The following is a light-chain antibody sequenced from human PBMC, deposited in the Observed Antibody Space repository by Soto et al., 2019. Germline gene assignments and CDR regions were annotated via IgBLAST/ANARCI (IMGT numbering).Light chain of an antibody. CDR3: ETWDSNPSWV. V-gene: IGLV4-60*03. J-gene: IGLJ3*02. CDR1: SGHSSYI. CDR2: LEGSGSY. Sequence: QLVLTQSSSASASLGSSVKLTCTLSSGHSSYIIAWHQQQPGKAPRYLMKLEGSGSYNKGSGVPDRFSGSSSGADRYLTISNLQSEDEADYYCETWDSNPSWVFGGGTKVTVL.